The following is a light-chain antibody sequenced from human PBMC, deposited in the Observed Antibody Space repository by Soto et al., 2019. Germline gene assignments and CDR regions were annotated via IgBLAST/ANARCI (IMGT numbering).Light chain of an antibody. Sequence: EIVMTQSPATLSVSPGERATLSCRASQSVSSSLAWYHQKPGQAPRLLIYAASTRATGIPARFSGSGSGTEFTLTISSLQSEDFAVYYCHQYNNWPRTFGQGTKVEIK. CDR1: QSVSSS. V-gene: IGKV3-15*01. J-gene: IGKJ1*01. CDR3: HQYNNWPRT. CDR2: AAS.